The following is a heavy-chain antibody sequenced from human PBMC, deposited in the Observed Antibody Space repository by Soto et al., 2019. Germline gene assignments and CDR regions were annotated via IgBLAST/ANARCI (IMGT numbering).Heavy chain of an antibody. CDR2: LIPILGTA. D-gene: IGHD1-26*01. J-gene: IGHJ4*02. V-gene: IGHV1-69*01. CDR3: SSSGEYVFGSFAY. CDR1: GVTFSSYA. Sequence: QVQLVQSGAEVKKHGPSVKVSCKASGVTFSSYAISWVRQAPGQGLEWMGGLIPILGTANFAPKVQGRVTITADETTSTAYMELSSLRSEDTAVYYRSSSGEYVFGSFAYWGQVTVVT.